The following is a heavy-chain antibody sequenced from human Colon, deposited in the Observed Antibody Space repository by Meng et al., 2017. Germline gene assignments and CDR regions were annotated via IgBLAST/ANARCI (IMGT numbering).Heavy chain of an antibody. CDR3: ARESADGGSFDL. D-gene: IGHD2-15*01. CDR2: INPRTGDT. V-gene: IGHV1-2*06. J-gene: IGHJ4*02. CDR1: GYTLY. Sequence: QVQLLQSGAEVKKPGASVTVSCKASGYTLYIHWVRLRPGEGLEWMGRINPRTGDTKSAQSVQGRVTMTRDTSTTTFSMDLRSLTTDDSAIYFCARESADGGSFDLWGQGTLVTVSS.